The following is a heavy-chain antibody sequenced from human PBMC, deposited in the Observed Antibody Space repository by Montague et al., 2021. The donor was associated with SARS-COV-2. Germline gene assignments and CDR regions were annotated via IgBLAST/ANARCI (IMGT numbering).Heavy chain of an antibody. D-gene: IGHD3-22*01. Sequence: SETLSLTCTVSGGSISSSSSYWGWIRQPPGRGLEWIGSIYYSGSTYYNPSLKSRITISVDTSKNQFSLRLTSVTAADTAVYYCARDIRIPMLIVIQGYGMDVWGQGTTVTVSS. CDR3: ARDIRIPMLIVIQGYGMDV. CDR1: GGSISSSSSY. J-gene: IGHJ6*02. V-gene: IGHV4-39*07. CDR2: IYYSGST.